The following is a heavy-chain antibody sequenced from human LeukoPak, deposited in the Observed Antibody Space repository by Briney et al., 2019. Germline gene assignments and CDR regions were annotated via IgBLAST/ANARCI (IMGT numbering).Heavy chain of an antibody. Sequence: PSETLSLTCTVSGGSISSYYWSWIRQPAGKGLEWIGRIYTSGSTNYNPSLKSRVTMSVDTSKNQFSLKLSSVTAADTAVYYCARGRTNTYYDFWSGRDAFDIWGQGTMVTVSS. J-gene: IGHJ3*02. D-gene: IGHD3-3*01. CDR2: IYTSGST. V-gene: IGHV4-4*07. CDR1: GGSISSYY. CDR3: ARGRTNTYYDFWSGRDAFDI.